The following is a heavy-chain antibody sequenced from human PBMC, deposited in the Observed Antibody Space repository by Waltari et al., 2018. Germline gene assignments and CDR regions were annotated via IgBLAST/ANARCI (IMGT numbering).Heavy chain of an antibody. J-gene: IGHJ3*01. CDR2: IGRTSEPI. CDR3: TRDVLPGETDCFNV. CDR1: GFTFSLTP. Sequence: DVQLVESGGGLVQPGGSLRLSCEASGFTFSLTPMDWVRQAPGKGLEWVSFIGRTSEPIFYADSVKGRFSVSRDNGKKLLYLEMNNLRAEDTGIYYCTRDVLPGETDCFNVWGQGTMVTVSS. D-gene: IGHD1-1*01. V-gene: IGHV3-48*01.